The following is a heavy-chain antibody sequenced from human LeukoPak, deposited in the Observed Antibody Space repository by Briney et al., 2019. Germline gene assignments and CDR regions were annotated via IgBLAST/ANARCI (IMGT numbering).Heavy chain of an antibody. CDR2: ISAYNDDT. CDR3: ARDVRSPMVRGIVFDF. CDR1: GYTFTSYG. J-gene: IGHJ4*02. V-gene: IGHV1-18*01. Sequence: ASVKVSCKASGYTFTSYGISWVRQAPGQRLEWMGWISAYNDDTNYVQKFRDRVTMTTDTSSSTAYMELRSLRSDDTAVYYCARDVRSPMVRGIVFDFWGQGTVVTVSS. D-gene: IGHD3-10*01.